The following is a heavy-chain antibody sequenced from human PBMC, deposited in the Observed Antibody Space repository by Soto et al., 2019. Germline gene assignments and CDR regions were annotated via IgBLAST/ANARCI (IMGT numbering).Heavy chain of an antibody. CDR3: ARHGTHNYDFWSGYRQTDAFHI. D-gene: IGHD3-3*01. V-gene: IGHV4-39*01. CDR1: GACIRRSTSS. Sequence: SETLSLTCTVSGACIRRSTSSWGGIRQPARKRLAWVGSIYYSGSTYYNPSLKSRVTISVDTSKNQFSLKLSSVTAADPAVYYCARHGTHNYDFWSGYRQTDAFHIWGQGTMVTVS. J-gene: IGHJ3*02. CDR2: IYYSGST.